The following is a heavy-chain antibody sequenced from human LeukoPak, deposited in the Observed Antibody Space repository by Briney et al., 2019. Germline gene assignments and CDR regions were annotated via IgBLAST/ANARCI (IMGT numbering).Heavy chain of an antibody. D-gene: IGHD5-18*01. CDR2: IKQDGSEK. V-gene: IGHV3-7*01. CDR3: ARARKSRNIAMVNYFDY. Sequence: GGSLRLSCAASGFTFSSYWMSWVRQAPGKGLEWVANIKQDGSEKYYVDSVKGRFTISRDNAKNSLYLQMNSLRAEDTAVYYCARARKSRNIAMVNYFDYWGQGTLVTVSS. J-gene: IGHJ4*02. CDR1: GFTFSSYW.